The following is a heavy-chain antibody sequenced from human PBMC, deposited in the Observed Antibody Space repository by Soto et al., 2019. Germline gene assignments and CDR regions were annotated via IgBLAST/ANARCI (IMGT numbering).Heavy chain of an antibody. CDR2: IIPIFHTP. CDR1: GDTFSSFA. J-gene: IGHJ6*02. D-gene: IGHD1-1*01. Sequence: QVQLVQSGAEVKKPGTSVKVSCKASGDTFSSFAISWVRQAPGQGLEWMGGIIPIFHTPRYAQKFQGRVTITADEFPSTAYMERTSLTSEDTAVYFCARANDREQLGGNYYYSLDVWGQGTTVIVSS. CDR3: ARANDREQLGGNYYYSLDV. V-gene: IGHV1-69*12.